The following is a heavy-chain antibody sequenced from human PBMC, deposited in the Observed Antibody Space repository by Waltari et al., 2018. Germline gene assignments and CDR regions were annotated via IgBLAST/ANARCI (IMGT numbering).Heavy chain of an antibody. CDR1: GASISSSNYY. D-gene: IGHD4-17*01. Sequence: QLQLQESGPGLVKPSETLSLTCSVSGASISSSNYYWGWIRQPPGKGLEWIGSMFNGGSTYYNPSLKSRVTISVDTSKNQFSLRLNSVTAADTAIYYCARHGYSGGWFDPWGQGTLVTVS. J-gene: IGHJ5*02. V-gene: IGHV4-39*01. CDR2: MFNGGST. CDR3: ARHGYSGGWFDP.